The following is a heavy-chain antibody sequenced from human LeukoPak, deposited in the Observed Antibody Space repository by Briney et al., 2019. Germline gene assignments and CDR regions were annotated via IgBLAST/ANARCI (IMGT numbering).Heavy chain of an antibody. D-gene: IGHD3-16*01. CDR3: ARDGALLGFGTAFDI. V-gene: IGHV3-66*01. J-gene: IGHJ3*02. CDR2: IYSGGST. CDR1: GFTVSSNY. Sequence: PGGSLRLSCAASGFTVSSNYMSWVRQAPGKGLEWVSVIYSGGSTYYADSVKGRFTISRDNSKNTLYLQMNSLRAEDTAVYYCARDGALLGFGTAFDIWGQGTMVTVSS.